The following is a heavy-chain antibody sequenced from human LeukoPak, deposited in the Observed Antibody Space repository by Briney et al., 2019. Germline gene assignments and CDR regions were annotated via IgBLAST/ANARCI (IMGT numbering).Heavy chain of an antibody. D-gene: IGHD3-22*01. CDR1: GGSFSGYY. CDR3: AGVNYYDSSGYYYLYFDY. V-gene: IGHV4-34*01. CDR2: INHSGST. J-gene: IGHJ4*02. Sequence: SETLSLTCAVYGGSFSGYYWSWIRQPPGKGLEWIGEINHSGSTNYNPSLKSRVTISVDTSKNQFSLKLSSVTAADTAVYYCAGVNYYDSSGYYYLYFDYWGQGTLVTVSS.